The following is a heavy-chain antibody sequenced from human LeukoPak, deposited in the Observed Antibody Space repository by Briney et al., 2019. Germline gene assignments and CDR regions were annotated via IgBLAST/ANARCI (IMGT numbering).Heavy chain of an antibody. CDR2: IIPIFGTA. D-gene: IGHD6-13*01. CDR3: ARLFADSSSSWYELFYFDY. Sequence: ASVKVSCKASGGTFSSYAISWVRQAPGQGLEWMGGIIPIFGTANYAQKFQGRVTITTDESTSTAYMELRSLRSDDTAVYYCARLFADSSSSWYELFYFDYWGQGTLVTVSS. V-gene: IGHV1-69*05. J-gene: IGHJ4*02. CDR1: GGTFSSYA.